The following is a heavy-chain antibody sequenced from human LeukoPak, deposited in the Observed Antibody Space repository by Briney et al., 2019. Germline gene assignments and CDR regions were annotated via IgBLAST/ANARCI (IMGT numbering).Heavy chain of an antibody. Sequence: ASVKVSCKVSGYTLTELSMHWVRQAPGKGLEWMGGFDPEDGETIYAQKFQGRVTMTEDTSTDTAYMELSSLRSEDTAVYYCATYSSWYPTHYYYGMDVWGQGTTVTVYS. V-gene: IGHV1-24*01. D-gene: IGHD6-13*01. J-gene: IGHJ6*02. CDR2: FDPEDGET. CDR1: GYTLTELS. CDR3: ATYSSWYPTHYYYGMDV.